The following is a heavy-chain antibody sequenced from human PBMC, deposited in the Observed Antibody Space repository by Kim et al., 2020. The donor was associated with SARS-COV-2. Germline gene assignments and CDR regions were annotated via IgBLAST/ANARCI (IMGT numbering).Heavy chain of an antibody. D-gene: IGHD3-3*01. CDR3: ARGRRREITIFGGVKTRHPLFDY. CDR1: GGSFSGYY. J-gene: IGHJ4*02. CDR2: INHIGST. Sequence: SETLSLTCAVYGGSFSGYYWSWIRQPPGKGLEWIGEINHIGSTNYNPSLNSRVTISVDTSKNQFSLKLSSVTAADTAVYYCARGRRREITIFGGVKTRHPLFDYWGQGNLVTVSS. V-gene: IGHV4-34*01.